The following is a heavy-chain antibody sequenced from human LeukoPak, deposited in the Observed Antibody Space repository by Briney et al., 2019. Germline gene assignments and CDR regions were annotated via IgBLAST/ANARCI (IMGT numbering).Heavy chain of an antibody. J-gene: IGHJ6*02. CDR3: ARSLPGTMLRGYGMDV. CDR1: GYSFVTYW. CDR2: IYPGDSDT. V-gene: IGHV5-51*01. Sequence: GESLQISCKGSGYSFVTYWIGWVLQMPGKSLELMRIIYPGDSDTRYSPSFQGQITITADKSTSTAYLQWSSLKVPGTATYYCARSLPGTMLRGYGMDVWGQGTRVTVSS. D-gene: IGHD3-10*01.